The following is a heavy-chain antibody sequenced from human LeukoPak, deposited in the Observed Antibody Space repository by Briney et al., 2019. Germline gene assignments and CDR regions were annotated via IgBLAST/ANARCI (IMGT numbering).Heavy chain of an antibody. CDR2: IRSKAYGGTT. V-gene: IGHV3-49*04. Sequence: GGSLRLSCTASGFTFGDYAMSWVRQAPGKGLEGVGFIRSKAYGGTTEYAASVKGRFTISRDDSKSIAYLQMNSLKTEDTAVYYCTLPLMVREVGSNYYYYYMDVWGKGTTVTVSS. CDR1: GFTFGDYA. D-gene: IGHD3-10*01. J-gene: IGHJ6*03. CDR3: TLPLMVREVGSNYYYYYMDV.